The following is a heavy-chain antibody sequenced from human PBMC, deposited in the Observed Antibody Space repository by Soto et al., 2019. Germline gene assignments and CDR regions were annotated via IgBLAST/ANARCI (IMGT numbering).Heavy chain of an antibody. CDR2: ISYEGSNK. CDR1: GLTFSSSA. D-gene: IGHD3-3*01. Sequence: QVQLVESGGGVVQPGRSLRLSCAASGLTFSSSAMHWVRQAPGKGLEWVAVISYEGSNKYYADSVKGRFTIARDNSKNTLYLHMNSLRAEDTAVYYCARDKGDLRFLEWSYYFDYWGQGTLVTVSS. V-gene: IGHV3-30-3*01. CDR3: ARDKGDLRFLEWSYYFDY. J-gene: IGHJ4*02.